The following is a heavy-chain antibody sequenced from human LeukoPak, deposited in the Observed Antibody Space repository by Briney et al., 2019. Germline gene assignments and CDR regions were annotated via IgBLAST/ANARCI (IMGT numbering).Heavy chain of an antibody. CDR3: ARVNWVPDY. V-gene: IGHV4-38-2*02. CDR1: GYSISSGYY. J-gene: IGHJ4*02. CDR2: IYRSGST. Sequence: PSETLSLTCTVSGYSISSGYYWGWIRQPPGKGLELIGGIYRSGSTYYNPSLKSRITISVDTSKNQFSLNLSSVTAADTAVYFCARVNWVPDYWGQGTLVTVSS. D-gene: IGHD7-27*01.